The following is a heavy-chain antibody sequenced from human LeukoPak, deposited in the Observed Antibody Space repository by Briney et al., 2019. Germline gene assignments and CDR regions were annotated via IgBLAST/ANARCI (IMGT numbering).Heavy chain of an antibody. J-gene: IGHJ3*02. D-gene: IGHD3-10*01. CDR3: ARGGSRSRRGDDAFDI. V-gene: IGHV1-18*01. CDR1: GYTFTNYA. CDR2: ISAYNGNT. Sequence: GASVKVSCKASGYTFTNYAMNWVRQAPGQGLEWMGWISAYNGNTELAQKFQGRVTLATDASTSTAYVELRSLTSDDTAVYLCARGGSRSRRGDDAFDIWGQGKMVTVFS.